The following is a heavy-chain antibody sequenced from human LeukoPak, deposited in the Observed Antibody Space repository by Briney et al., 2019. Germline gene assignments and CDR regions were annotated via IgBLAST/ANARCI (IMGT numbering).Heavy chain of an antibody. D-gene: IGHD3-9*01. CDR2: IGTAGDT. CDR1: GFTFSSYA. CDR3: AREGANDYDILTGASSAMDV. J-gene: IGHJ6*02. Sequence: GGSLRLSCAASGFTFSSYAMHWVRQATGKGLEWVSAIGTAGDTYYPGSVKGRFTISRENAKNSLYLQMNSLRAGDTAVYYCAREGANDYDILTGASSAMDVWGQGTTVTVSS. V-gene: IGHV3-13*01.